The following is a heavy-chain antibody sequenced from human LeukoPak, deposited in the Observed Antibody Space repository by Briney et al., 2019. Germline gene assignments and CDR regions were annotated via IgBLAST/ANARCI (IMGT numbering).Heavy chain of an antibody. CDR3: AREHSGYSYGPNFDY. Sequence: ETLSLTCTVSGGSISSSSYYWGWIRQPPGKGLEWVSSISSSSSYIYYADSVKGRFTISRDNAKNSLYLQMNSLRAEDTAVYYCAREHSGYSYGPNFDYWGQGTLVTVSS. CDR1: GGSISSSS. J-gene: IGHJ4*02. CDR2: ISSSSSYI. D-gene: IGHD5-18*01. V-gene: IGHV3-21*01.